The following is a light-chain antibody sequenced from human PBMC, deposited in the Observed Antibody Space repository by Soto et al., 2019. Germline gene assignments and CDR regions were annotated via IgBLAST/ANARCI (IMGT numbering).Light chain of an antibody. CDR1: QDIGNF. CDR2: AAS. V-gene: IGKV1-16*02. J-gene: IGKJ4*01. CDR3: QQYKSWPAT. Sequence: DIQMTQSPSSLSASVGDTVTITCRASQDIGNFFAWFQQKPGKAPKSLISAASSLQSGVPSKFSVSGSGTDLTLTINSLQPEDVATYYCQQYKSWPATFGGGTKVEI.